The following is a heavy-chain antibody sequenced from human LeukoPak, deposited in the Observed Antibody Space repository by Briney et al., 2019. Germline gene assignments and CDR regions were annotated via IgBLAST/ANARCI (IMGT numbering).Heavy chain of an antibody. CDR1: GFTFSSYN. CDR2: ISSSSSFI. Sequence: GGSLRLSCAASGFTFSSYNMNWVRQTPGKGLEWVSSISSSSSFIYYADSVKGRFTISRDNAKNSLYLQMNSLRAEDTAVYYCASGVSSTGDFSSFDYWGQGTLVTVSS. CDR3: ASGVSSTGDFSSFDY. D-gene: IGHD7-27*01. V-gene: IGHV3-21*01. J-gene: IGHJ4*02.